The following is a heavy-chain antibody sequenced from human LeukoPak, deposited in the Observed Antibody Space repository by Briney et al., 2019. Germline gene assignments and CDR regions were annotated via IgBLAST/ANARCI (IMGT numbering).Heavy chain of an antibody. Sequence: GGSLRLSCAASGFTFRSYDMHWVRQPAGKGLEWVSTIGTAADTYYPDSVKGRFTISRANTENSLYLQMNSLRPGDTAVYYCARAGGSGWAYYYYYMDVWGKGTTVTISS. CDR3: ARAGGSGWAYYYYYMDV. CDR1: GFTFRSYD. J-gene: IGHJ6*03. V-gene: IGHV3-13*01. D-gene: IGHD6-19*01. CDR2: IGTAADT.